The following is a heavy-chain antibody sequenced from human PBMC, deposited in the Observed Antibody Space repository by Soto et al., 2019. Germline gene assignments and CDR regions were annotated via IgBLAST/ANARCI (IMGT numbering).Heavy chain of an antibody. J-gene: IGHJ4*02. CDR3: ARDGGRHSGGIDY. CDR1: GGTFSSYS. Sequence: QVQLVQSGAEVKKPGSSVKVSCKAFGGTFSSYSINWVRQAPGQGLEWVGEIIPIFGTANYAQKFQGRVKITADESTSTAYMELSSLRYEDTAVYYCARDGGRHSGGIDYWGPGTLVPVSS. V-gene: IGHV1-69*01. D-gene: IGHD1-26*01. CDR2: IIPIFGTA.